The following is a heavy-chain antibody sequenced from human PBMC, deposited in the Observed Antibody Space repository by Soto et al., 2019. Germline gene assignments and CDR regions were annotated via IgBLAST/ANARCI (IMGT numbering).Heavy chain of an antibody. CDR2: IYYSGST. V-gene: IGHV4-59*01. Sequence: SETLSLTCTVSGGSISSYYWSWIRQPPGKGLEWIGYIYYSGSTNYNPSLKSRVTISVDTSKNQFSLKLSSVTAADTAVYYCARDRVRGQGCGGENHTGFDPGGQGTLVTVSS. J-gene: IGHJ5*02. CDR3: ARDRVRGQGCGGENHTGFDP. CDR1: GGSISSYY. D-gene: IGHD2-21*01.